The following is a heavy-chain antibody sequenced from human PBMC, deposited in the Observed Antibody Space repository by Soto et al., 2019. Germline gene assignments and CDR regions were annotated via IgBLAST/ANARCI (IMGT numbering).Heavy chain of an antibody. CDR2: INHNGDT. CDR1: GESFSNYY. J-gene: IGHJ4*02. V-gene: IGHV4-34*01. D-gene: IGHD6-13*01. CDR3: ARGRGSWYYAY. Sequence: SETLSLTCAVYGESFSNYYWSWIRQPPGKGLEWIGQINHNGDTNYNPSLKSRVTISVGTSKNQFSLKVSSVTAADTAVYYCARGRGSWYYAYWGQGTLVTVSS.